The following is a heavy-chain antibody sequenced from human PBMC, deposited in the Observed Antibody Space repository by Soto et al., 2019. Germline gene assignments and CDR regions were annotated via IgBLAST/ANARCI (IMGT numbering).Heavy chain of an antibody. Sequence: GGSLRLSCAASGFTFSSYAMSWVRQAPGKGLEWVSAISGSGGSTYYADSVKGRFTISRDNSKNTLYLQMNSLRAEDTAVYYCAKDHKAADGTYNWFDPWGQGTLVTVSS. D-gene: IGHD6-13*01. J-gene: IGHJ5*02. CDR3: AKDHKAADGTYNWFDP. CDR2: ISGSGGST. CDR1: GFTFSSYA. V-gene: IGHV3-23*01.